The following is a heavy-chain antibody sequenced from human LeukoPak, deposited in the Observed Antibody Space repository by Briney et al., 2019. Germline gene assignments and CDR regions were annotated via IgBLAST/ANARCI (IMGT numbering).Heavy chain of an antibody. J-gene: IGHJ3*02. Sequence: GASVKVSCKASGYTFTSYDINWVRQATGQGLEWMGWMNPNSGNTGYAQKFQGRVTMTRNTSISTAYMELSSLRSEDTAVYYCARGMINYYDSSGYDDAFDIWGQGTMVTVSS. D-gene: IGHD3-22*01. V-gene: IGHV1-8*01. CDR1: GYTFTSYD. CDR3: ARGMINYYDSSGYDDAFDI. CDR2: MNPNSGNT.